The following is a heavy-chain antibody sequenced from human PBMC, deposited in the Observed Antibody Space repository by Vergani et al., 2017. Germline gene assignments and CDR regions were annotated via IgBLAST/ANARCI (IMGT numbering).Heavy chain of an antibody. D-gene: IGHD6-13*01. V-gene: IGHV3-33*01. Sequence: QVQLVESGGGVVQPGRSLRLSCAASGFTFSSYGMHWVRQAPGKGLEWVAVIWYDGSNKYYADSVKGRFTIARDKSKNTLYLQMNSLRAEDTAVYYCARLRGVYFDPWGQGTLVTVSS. CDR2: IWYDGSNK. CDR3: ARLRGVYFDP. J-gene: IGHJ5*02. CDR1: GFTFSSYG.